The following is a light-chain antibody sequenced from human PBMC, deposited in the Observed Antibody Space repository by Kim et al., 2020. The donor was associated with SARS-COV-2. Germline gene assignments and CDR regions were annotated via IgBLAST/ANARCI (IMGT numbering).Light chain of an antibody. Sequence: EVVLTQSPATLSVSPGDTATLSCRASQSVGSNLAWYQLIPGQAPRLLIYGASTRATDIPARFSGSGSGTEFTLTITSLQSEDFAVYLCQQYHNWPPMYTFGQGTKLEI. CDR3: QQYHNWPPMYT. CDR2: GAS. CDR1: QSVGSN. J-gene: IGKJ2*01. V-gene: IGKV3-15*01.